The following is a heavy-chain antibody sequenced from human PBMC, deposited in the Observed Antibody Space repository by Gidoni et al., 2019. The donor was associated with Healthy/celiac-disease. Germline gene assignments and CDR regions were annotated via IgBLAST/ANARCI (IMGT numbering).Heavy chain of an antibody. V-gene: IGHV4-38-2*02. Sequence: QVQLQESGPGLVKPSETLSLTCAVSGYSISSGYYWGWIRQPPGKGLEWIGSIYHSGSTYYNPSLKSRVTISVDTSKNHFSLKLSSVTAADTAVYYCAREVDYDYVWGSHRVFDYWGQGTLVTVSS. CDR2: IYHSGST. J-gene: IGHJ4*02. D-gene: IGHD3-16*01. CDR3: AREVDYDYVWGSHRVFDY. CDR1: GYSISSGYY.